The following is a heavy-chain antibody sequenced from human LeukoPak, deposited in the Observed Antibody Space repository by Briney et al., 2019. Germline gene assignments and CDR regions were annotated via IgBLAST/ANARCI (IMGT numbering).Heavy chain of an antibody. D-gene: IGHD1-20*01. J-gene: IGHJ6*02. CDR2: ISAYNGNT. V-gene: IGHV1-18*01. CDR3: ARDTTGITGTFKAIYYYGMDV. Sequence: APVKVSCKASGYTFTSYGISWVRQAPGQGLEWMGWISAYNGNTNYAQKLQGRVTMTTDISTSTAYMELRSLRSDDTAVYYCARDTTGITGTFKAIYYYGMDVWGQGTTVTVSS. CDR1: GYTFTSYG.